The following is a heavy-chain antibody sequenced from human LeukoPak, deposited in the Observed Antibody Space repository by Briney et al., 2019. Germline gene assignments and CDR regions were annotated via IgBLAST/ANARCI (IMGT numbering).Heavy chain of an antibody. V-gene: IGHV3-66*01. CDR1: GFTVSSNY. D-gene: IGHD5-18*01. Sequence: GGSLRLSCAASGFTVSSNYMSWVRQAPGKGLEWVSVIYSGGSTYYADSVKGRFTISRDNSKNTLYLQMNSLRAEDTAVYYCAREGYVDTAMVFDYWGQGTLVTVSS. CDR3: AREGYVDTAMVFDY. J-gene: IGHJ4*02. CDR2: IYSGGST.